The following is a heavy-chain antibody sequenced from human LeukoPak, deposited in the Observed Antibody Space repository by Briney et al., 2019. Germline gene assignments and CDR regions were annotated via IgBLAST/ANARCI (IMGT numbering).Heavy chain of an antibody. J-gene: IGHJ4*02. D-gene: IGHD2-2*01. CDR1: GGSISSGGYY. Sequence: SEALSLTCTVSGGSISSGGYYWSWIRQHPGKGLEWIGYIYYSGSTYYNPSLKSRVTISVDTSKNQFSLKLSSVTAADTAVYYCASGEGEGSSTSCFDYWGQGTLVTVSS. CDR2: IYYSGST. V-gene: IGHV4-31*03. CDR3: ASGEGEGSSTSCFDY.